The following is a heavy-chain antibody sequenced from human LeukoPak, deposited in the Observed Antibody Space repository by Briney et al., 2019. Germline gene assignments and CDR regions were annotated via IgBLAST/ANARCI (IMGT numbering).Heavy chain of an antibody. Sequence: GGSLRLSCAASSSYWMHWVRQAPGKGLVWVSHINSDGSWTSYADSVKGRFTISKDNAKNTVYLQMNNLRAEDTAVYYCVSFYETYWGRGTLVTVSS. J-gene: IGHJ4*02. CDR3: VSFYETY. CDR2: INSDGSWT. D-gene: IGHD2/OR15-2a*01. CDR1: SSYW. V-gene: IGHV3-74*01.